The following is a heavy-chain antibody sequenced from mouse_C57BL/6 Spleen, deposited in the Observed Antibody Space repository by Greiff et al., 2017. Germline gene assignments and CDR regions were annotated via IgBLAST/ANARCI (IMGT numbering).Heavy chain of an antibody. CDR3: ARWGYGSSYWYFDV. Sequence: QVQLQQPGAELVRPGSSVKLSCKASGYTFTSYWMHWVKQRPIQGLEWIGNIDPSDSETHYNQKFKDKATLTVDKSSSTAYMQLSSLTSEDSAVDYCARWGYGSSYWYFDVWGTGTTVTVSS. CDR2: IDPSDSET. CDR1: GYTFTSYW. D-gene: IGHD1-1*01. J-gene: IGHJ1*03. V-gene: IGHV1-52*01.